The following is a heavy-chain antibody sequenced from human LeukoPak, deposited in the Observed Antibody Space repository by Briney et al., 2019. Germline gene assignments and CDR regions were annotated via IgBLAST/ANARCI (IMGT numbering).Heavy chain of an antibody. Sequence: GGSLRLSCAASGFTFSSYAMGWVRQAPGKGLEWVSAISGSGGSTYYADSVKGRFTISRDNSKNTLYLQMNSLRAEDTAVYYCAKGPPTSYSSSWQEYFQHWGQGTLVAVSS. D-gene: IGHD6-13*01. CDR1: GFTFSSYA. CDR2: ISGSGGST. J-gene: IGHJ1*01. V-gene: IGHV3-23*01. CDR3: AKGPPTSYSSSWQEYFQH.